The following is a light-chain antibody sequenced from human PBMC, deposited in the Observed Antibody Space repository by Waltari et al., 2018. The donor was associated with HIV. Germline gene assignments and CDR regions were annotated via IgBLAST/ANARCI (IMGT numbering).Light chain of an antibody. CDR2: GAS. CDR1: QSVNSSY. CDR3: HQYGSSPET. Sequence: EILLTQSPGTLSLSPVDRPTSSCRASQSVNSSYVAWYQQKLGHAPRLLIYGASSRATGIPDMFSGSGSGTDFTLTISRLEPEDFAVYYCHQYGSSPETFGGGTKVEIK. J-gene: IGKJ4*01. V-gene: IGKV3-20*01.